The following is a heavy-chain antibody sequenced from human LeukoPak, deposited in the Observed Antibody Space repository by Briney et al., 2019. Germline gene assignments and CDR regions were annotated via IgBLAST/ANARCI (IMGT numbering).Heavy chain of an antibody. J-gene: IGHJ6*02. CDR1: GFTFSDYY. D-gene: IGHD2-2*01. CDR2: ITNRGDTV. CDR3: ELSSIHKDYYFGMDV. V-gene: IGHV3-11*01. Sequence: PGGSLRLSCAASGFTFSDYYMTWVRQAPGKGLEWLSYITNRGDTVFYADSVKGRFTVSRDNAKRSLYLQIESLRDDDTAVYHCELSSIHKDYYFGMDVWGQGTTVTVSS.